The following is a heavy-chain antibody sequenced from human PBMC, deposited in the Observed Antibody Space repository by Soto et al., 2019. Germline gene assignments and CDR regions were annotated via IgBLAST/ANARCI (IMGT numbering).Heavy chain of an antibody. CDR3: ARGHLAVVPVASWHQYMDV. CDR1: GYNFNNYA. J-gene: IGHJ6*03. Sequence: QVQLVQSGAEVEKPGASVQVSCTASGYNFNNYAVHWVRQAPGQGLEWIGWINAGNGNTKYSPNFQGRVAITRDTVARTVYMQLSGLRSEDTSIYYCARGHLAVVPVASWHQYMDVWGKGTTVTVS. V-gene: IGHV1-3*01. D-gene: IGHD2-2*01. CDR2: INAGNGNT.